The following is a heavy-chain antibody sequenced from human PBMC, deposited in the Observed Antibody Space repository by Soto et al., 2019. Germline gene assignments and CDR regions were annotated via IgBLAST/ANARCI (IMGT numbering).Heavy chain of an antibody. CDR2: INAGNGNT. J-gene: IGHJ4*02. V-gene: IGHV1-3*01. D-gene: IGHD6-19*01. CDR1: GYTFTSYA. Sequence: GASVKVSCKASGYTFTSYAMHWVRQAPGQRLEWMGWINAGNGNTIYYADSVKGRFTISRDNSKNTVYLQMNSQRAEDTALYYCVKDQGSGWYFEYWGQGTQVTVSS. CDR3: VKDQGSGWYFEY.